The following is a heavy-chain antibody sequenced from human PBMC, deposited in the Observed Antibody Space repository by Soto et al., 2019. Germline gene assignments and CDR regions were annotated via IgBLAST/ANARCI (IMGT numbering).Heavy chain of an antibody. CDR3: ARDLSTIEAAAQYNWFDP. CDR2: IIPIFGTA. V-gene: IGHV1-69*01. CDR1: GGTLSSYA. D-gene: IGHD6-13*01. Sequence: QVQLVQSGAEVKKPGSSLKVSCKASGGTLSSYAISWVRQAPGQGLEWMGGIIPIFGTANYAQKFQGRVTITADESTRTAYMELSSLRSEDTAVYYCARDLSTIEAAAQYNWFDPWGQGTLVTVSS. J-gene: IGHJ5*02.